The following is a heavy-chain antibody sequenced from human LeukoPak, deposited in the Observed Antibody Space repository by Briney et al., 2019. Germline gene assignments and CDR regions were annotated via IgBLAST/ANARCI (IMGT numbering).Heavy chain of an antibody. CDR3: ARGGNATFYSGDY. CDR1: GASITDGY. J-gene: IGHJ4*02. D-gene: IGHD2-2*01. CDR2: MYGSGSF. V-gene: IGHV4-4*09. Sequence: SETLSLTCTLPGASITDGYWTWIRQSPGKGLQWIGRMYGSGSFFYSPSLMSRLTMSIDTSRNEFSLKLRSVTAADTAVYYCARGGNATFYSGDYWGQGVLVTVSS.